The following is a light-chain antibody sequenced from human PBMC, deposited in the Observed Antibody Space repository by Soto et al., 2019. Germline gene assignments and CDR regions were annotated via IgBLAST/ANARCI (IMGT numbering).Light chain of an antibody. CDR2: KAS. CDR1: QNINSW. J-gene: IGKJ1*01. V-gene: IGKV1-5*03. CDR3: QQYNSYSSGT. Sequence: DIQMTQSPSTLSASVGDRVTITCRASQNINSWLAWYQQKPGKAPKLLIYKASSLESGVPSRFSGSGSGTEFTLTINSLQPEDFAIYYCQQYNSYSSGTFGQGTKVEIK.